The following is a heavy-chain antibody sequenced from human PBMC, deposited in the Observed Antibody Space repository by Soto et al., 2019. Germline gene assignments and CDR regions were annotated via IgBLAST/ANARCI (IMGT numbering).Heavy chain of an antibody. V-gene: IGHV3-53*05. D-gene: IGHD3-3*01. CDR2: IYSGGST. CDR3: AKDYDFWSASVNPYFDS. J-gene: IGHJ4*02. Sequence: PGGSLRLSCAASGFTVSSNYMSWVRQAPGKGLEWVSVIYSGGSTYYADSVKGRFTISRDNSKSTLYLQMSRLRAEDTAVYYCAKDYDFWSASVNPYFDSRGLGTLVTVSS. CDR1: GFTVSSNY.